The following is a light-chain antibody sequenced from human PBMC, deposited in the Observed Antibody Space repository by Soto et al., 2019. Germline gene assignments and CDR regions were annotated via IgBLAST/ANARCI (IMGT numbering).Light chain of an antibody. Sequence: QAVVAQPPSASGAPGQRVTISCSGSSPNIGSNTVNWYQHLAGTAPKLLIFGSDQRPSGVPDRISGSKSGTSASLAISGLQSEDEADYYCVAWDDSVKGPVFGGGTKVTVL. V-gene: IGLV1-44*01. CDR3: VAWDDSVKGPV. CDR2: GSD. CDR1: SPNIGSNT. J-gene: IGLJ2*01.